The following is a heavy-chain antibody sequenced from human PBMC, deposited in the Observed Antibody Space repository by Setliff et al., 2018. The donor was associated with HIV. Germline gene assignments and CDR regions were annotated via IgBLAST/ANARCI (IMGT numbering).Heavy chain of an antibody. CDR2: IFHSAST. CDR1: GYSISSGYY. V-gene: IGHV4-38-2*01. D-gene: IGHD5-12*01. J-gene: IGHJ4*02. Sequence: NPSETLSLTCAASGYSISSGYYWGWIRQPPGKGLEWIGSIFHSASTTYNPSLKSRVTISIDTSKNQFSLKLTSVTAADTAVYYCARRGAYGYDYFDYWGPGTLVTVSS. CDR3: ARRGAYGYDYFDY.